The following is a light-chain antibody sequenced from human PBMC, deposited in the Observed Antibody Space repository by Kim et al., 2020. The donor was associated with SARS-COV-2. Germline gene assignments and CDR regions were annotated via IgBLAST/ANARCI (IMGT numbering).Light chain of an antibody. Sequence: VSPGERATLSCRASQSVSINLAWYQQKPGQAPRLLIYGASTRATGIPARFSGSGSGTDFTLTISSLQSEDFAVYYCQQYSNWPRTFGQGTKVDIK. CDR3: QQYSNWPRT. CDR1: QSVSIN. CDR2: GAS. V-gene: IGKV3-15*01. J-gene: IGKJ1*01.